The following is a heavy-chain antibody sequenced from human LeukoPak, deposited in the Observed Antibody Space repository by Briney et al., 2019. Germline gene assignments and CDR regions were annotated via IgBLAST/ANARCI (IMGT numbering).Heavy chain of an antibody. CDR3: ARGSIGDYGDYGGFDY. J-gene: IGHJ4*02. CDR1: GGTFSSYA. Sequence: ASVKVSCKASGGTFSSYAISWVRQAPGQGLEWMGGIIPIFGTANYAQKFQGRVTITADESTSTAYMELSSLRSEDTAVYYCARGSIGDYGDYGGFDYWGREPWSPSPQ. V-gene: IGHV1-69*13. CDR2: IIPIFGTA. D-gene: IGHD4-17*01.